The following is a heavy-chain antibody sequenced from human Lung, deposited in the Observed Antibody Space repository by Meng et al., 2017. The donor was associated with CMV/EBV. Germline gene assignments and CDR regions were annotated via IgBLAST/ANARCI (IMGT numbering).Heavy chain of an antibody. CDR3: ARDPNLRDRGWLDP. CDR2: ISDNSGDI. V-gene: IGHV3-21*06. D-gene: IGHD5-24*01. CDR1: GFTSASYS. Sequence: ASGFTSASYSMNWVRQAPGKGLEWVSSISDNSGDIYYADSVKGRFTISRDNAKNSLYLQMNSLRVEDTAVYYCARDPNLRDRGWLDPWGQGTLVTVSS. J-gene: IGHJ5*02.